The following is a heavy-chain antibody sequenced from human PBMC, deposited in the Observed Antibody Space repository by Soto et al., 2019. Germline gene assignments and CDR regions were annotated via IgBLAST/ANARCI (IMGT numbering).Heavy chain of an antibody. CDR3: ARHGSGSYYNAYVASDAFDI. CDR2: IDPSDSYT. CDR1: GYSFTSYW. D-gene: IGHD3-10*01. Sequence: GESLKISCKGSGYSFTSYWISWVRQMPGKGLEWMGRIDPSDSYTNYSPSFQGHVTISADKSISTAYLQWSSLKASDTAMYYCARHGSGSYYNAYVASDAFDIWGQGTMVTVSS. V-gene: IGHV5-10-1*01. J-gene: IGHJ3*02.